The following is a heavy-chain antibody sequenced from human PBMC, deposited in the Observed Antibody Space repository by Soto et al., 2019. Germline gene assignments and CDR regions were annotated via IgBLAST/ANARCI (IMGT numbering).Heavy chain of an antibody. CDR1: GLTFTNHA. D-gene: IGHD3-22*01. CDR3: ARGASSAYPHDGSDI. V-gene: IGHV3-30-3*01. J-gene: IGHJ3*02. Sequence: QVQLVESGGGVVQPGRSLRLSCAASGLTFTNHAMHWVRQAPGRGLEWVAVISYDGSSEYYADSVKGRVTFSRDNSKNTLFLQMNSLRPDDTAVYYCARGASSAYPHDGSDIWGQGTMVIVSS. CDR2: ISYDGSSE.